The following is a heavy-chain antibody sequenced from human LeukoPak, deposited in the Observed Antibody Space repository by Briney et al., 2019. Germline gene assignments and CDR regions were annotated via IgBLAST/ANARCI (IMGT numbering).Heavy chain of an antibody. D-gene: IGHD6-13*01. J-gene: IGHJ5*02. CDR3: ARHVAAGTNWFDP. V-gene: IGHV4-39*01. CDR2: IYYSGST. Sequence: PSETLSLTCTVSGGSISSSSYYWGWIRQPPGKGLEWIGSIYYSGSTYYNPSLKSRVTISVDTSKNQFSLELSSVTAADTAVYYCARHVAAGTNWFDPWGQGTLVTVSS. CDR1: GGSISSSSYY.